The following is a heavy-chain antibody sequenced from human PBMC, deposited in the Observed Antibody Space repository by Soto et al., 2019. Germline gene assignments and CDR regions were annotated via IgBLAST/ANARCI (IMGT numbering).Heavy chain of an antibody. CDR3: ARAAAGTPHYYYGMDV. Sequence: QVQLVQSGAEEKKPGASVKVSCKASGYTFTSYAMHWVRQAPGQRLEWMGWINAGNGNTKYSQKFQGRVTITRDTSASTAYMELSSLRSEDMAVYYCARAAAGTPHYYYGMDVWGQGTTVTVSS. CDR1: GYTFTSYA. CDR2: INAGNGNT. J-gene: IGHJ6*02. V-gene: IGHV1-3*05. D-gene: IGHD6-13*01.